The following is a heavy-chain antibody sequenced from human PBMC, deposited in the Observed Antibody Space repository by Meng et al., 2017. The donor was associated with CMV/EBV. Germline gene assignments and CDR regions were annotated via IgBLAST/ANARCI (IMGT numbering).Heavy chain of an antibody. CDR2: IGAYNGNT. D-gene: IGHD3-22*01. CDR3: ARDDVGDSSGYYYQCAFDI. Sequence: ASVKVSCKASGYTFTSYGISWVRQAPGQGLEWMGWIGAYNGNTNYAQKLQGRVTMTTDTSTSTAYMELRSLRSDDTAVYYCARDDVGDSSGYYYQCAFDIWGQGTMVTVSS. CDR1: GYTFTSYG. J-gene: IGHJ3*02. V-gene: IGHV1-18*01.